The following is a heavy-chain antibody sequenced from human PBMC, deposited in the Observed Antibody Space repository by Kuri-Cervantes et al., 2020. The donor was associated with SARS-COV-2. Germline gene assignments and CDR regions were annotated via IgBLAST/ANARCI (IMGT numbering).Heavy chain of an antibody. CDR3: ARAQTYDFWSGYLY. CDR2: IWYDGSNK. V-gene: IGHV3-33*01. Sequence: GESLKISCAVSEFTFSSYAMHWVRQAPGKGLEWVAVIWYDGSNKYYADSVKGRFTISRDTSKNTLYLQMNSRRAEDTAVYYCARAQTYDFWSGYLYWGQGTLVTVSS. D-gene: IGHD3-3*01. CDR1: EFTFSSYA. J-gene: IGHJ4*02.